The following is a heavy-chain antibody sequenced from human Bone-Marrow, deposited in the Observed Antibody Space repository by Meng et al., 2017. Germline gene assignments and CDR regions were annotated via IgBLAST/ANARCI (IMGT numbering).Heavy chain of an antibody. V-gene: IGHV4-34*01. CDR1: GGSFSGYD. Sequence: QVKLQQWGAGLLKPSESLSLTCAVYGGSFSGYDWSWIRQPPGKGLEWIGEINHSGSTNYNPSLKSRVTIPVDTSKNQFSLKLSSVTAADTAVYYCARGSWLQLWLQDYWGQGTLVTVS. CDR2: INHSGST. CDR3: ARGSWLQLWLQDY. J-gene: IGHJ4*02. D-gene: IGHD5-18*01.